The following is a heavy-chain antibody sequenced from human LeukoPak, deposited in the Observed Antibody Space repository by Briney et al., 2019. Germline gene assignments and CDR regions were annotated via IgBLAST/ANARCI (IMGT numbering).Heavy chain of an antibody. CDR1: GGSISSSSYY. V-gene: IGHV4-39*01. CDR3: ASLLWFGDSYYYGMDV. J-gene: IGHJ6*02. CDR2: IYYSGST. D-gene: IGHD3-10*01. Sequence: SETLSLTCTVSGGSISSSSYYWGWIRHPPGKGLKWIGSIYYSGSTYYNPSLKSRVTISVDTSKNQFSLKLSSVTAADTAVYYCASLLWFGDSYYYGMDVWGQGTTVTVCS.